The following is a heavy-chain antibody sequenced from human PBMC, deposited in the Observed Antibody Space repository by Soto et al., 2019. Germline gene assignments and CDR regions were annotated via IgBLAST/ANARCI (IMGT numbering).Heavy chain of an antibody. V-gene: IGHV3-53*01. J-gene: IGHJ4*02. CDR2: IYSGGST. CDR3: ARDQAPGAYYYDSSGYSRSY. D-gene: IGHD3-22*01. CDR1: GFTVSSNY. Sequence: GGSLRLSCAASGFTVSSNYMSWVRQAPGKGLDWVSVIYSGGSTYYADSVKGRFTISRDNSKNTLYLQMNSLRAEDTAVYHCARDQAPGAYYYDSSGYSRSYWGQGTLVTVSS.